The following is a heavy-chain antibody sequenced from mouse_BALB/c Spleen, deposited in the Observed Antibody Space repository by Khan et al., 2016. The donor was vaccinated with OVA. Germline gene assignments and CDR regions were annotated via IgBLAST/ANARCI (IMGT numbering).Heavy chain of an antibody. J-gene: IGHJ3*01. D-gene: IGHD2-1*01. V-gene: IGHV1S132*01. CDR2: IFPGTGTT. CDR3: ARGYFGKYEFAY. Sequence: QVQLKQSGTELVKPGASVKLSCKTSGYTFTSYWIQWVKQRPGQGLGWIGQIFPGTGTTSYNENFKGKASLTIDPSSPTAYMPLSSLTSEDSAVYFCARGYFGKYEFAYGGQGTLVTVSA. CDR1: GYTFTSYW.